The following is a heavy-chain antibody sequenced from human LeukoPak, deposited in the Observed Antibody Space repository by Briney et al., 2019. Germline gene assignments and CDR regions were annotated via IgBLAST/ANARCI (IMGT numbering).Heavy chain of an antibody. CDR1: GYTFTSYG. V-gene: IGHV1-18*01. CDR2: ISAYNGNT. Sequence: ASVKVSCKASGYTFTSYGISWVRQAPRQGLEWMGWISAYNGNTNYAQKLQGRVTMTTDTSTSTDYMELRSLRSDDTAVYYCARDSHDSSGYYRNFDYWGQGTLVTVSS. CDR3: ARDSHDSSGYYRNFDY. D-gene: IGHD3-22*01. J-gene: IGHJ4*02.